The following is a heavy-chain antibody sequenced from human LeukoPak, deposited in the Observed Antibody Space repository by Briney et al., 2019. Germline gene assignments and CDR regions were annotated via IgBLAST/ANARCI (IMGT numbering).Heavy chain of an antibody. Sequence: GASVKVSCKASGGTFSSYAISWVRQAPGQGLEWMGGIIPIFGTANYAQKFQGRVTITTDESTSTAYMELSSLRSEDTAVYYCARARNVGRYYYYYMDVWGKGTTVTVSS. J-gene: IGHJ6*03. V-gene: IGHV1-69*05. CDR3: ARARNVGRYYYYYMDV. D-gene: IGHD3-16*01. CDR2: IIPIFGTA. CDR1: GGTFSSYA.